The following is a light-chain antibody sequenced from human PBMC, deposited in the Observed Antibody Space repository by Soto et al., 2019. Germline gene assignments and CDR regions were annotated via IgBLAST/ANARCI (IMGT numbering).Light chain of an antibody. J-gene: IGKJ3*01. CDR3: QQYNNWPFT. Sequence: EIVMTQSPGTLSVSPGERATLSCRASQSVSSNFAWYQQKPGQAPRLLIYGASTRATGIPARFSGSGSGTEFTLTISRLQSEDFAVYYCQQYNNWPFTFGPGTKVDIK. CDR1: QSVSSN. V-gene: IGKV3-15*01. CDR2: GAS.